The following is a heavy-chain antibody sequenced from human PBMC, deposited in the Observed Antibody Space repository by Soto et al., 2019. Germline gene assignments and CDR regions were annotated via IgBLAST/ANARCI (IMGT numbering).Heavy chain of an antibody. Sequence: QVQLVQSGAEVKKPGSSVKVSCKASGGTFSSYAISWVRQAPGQGLEWMGGIIPIFGTANYAQKFQGRVTITVDESTSTADMELSSVRSEGTAVYYCAGEFQGGDCYDRWSAPRFDYWGQGTLVTVSS. D-gene: IGHD2-21*02. CDR2: IIPIFGTA. J-gene: IGHJ4*02. V-gene: IGHV1-69*01. CDR3: AGEFQGGDCYDRWSAPRFDY. CDR1: GGTFSSYA.